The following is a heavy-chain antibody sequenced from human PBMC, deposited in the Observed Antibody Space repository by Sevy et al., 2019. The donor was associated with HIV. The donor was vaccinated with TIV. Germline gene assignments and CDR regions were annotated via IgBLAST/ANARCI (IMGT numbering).Heavy chain of an antibody. V-gene: IGHV1-24*01. CDR1: GYTLTELS. Sequence: VSVKVSCKVSGYTLTELSMHWVRQAPGKGLEWMGGFDPEDGETIYAQKFQGRVTMTEDTSTDTAYMELSSLRSEDTAVYYCATHNCSSTSCYLPSDYYYMDVWGKGTTVTVSS. J-gene: IGHJ6*03. CDR2: FDPEDGET. D-gene: IGHD2-2*01. CDR3: ATHNCSSTSCYLPSDYYYMDV.